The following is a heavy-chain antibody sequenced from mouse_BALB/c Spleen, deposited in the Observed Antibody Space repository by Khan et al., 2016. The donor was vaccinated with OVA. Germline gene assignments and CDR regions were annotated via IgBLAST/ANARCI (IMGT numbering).Heavy chain of an antibody. J-gene: IGHJ3*01. V-gene: IGHV1-77*01. CDR1: GYTFTDYV. CDR2: IYPGSGST. CDR3: AGAGSDVFAC. Sequence: QVQLKESGPELVKPGASVKMSCKASGYTFTDYVMNWVKQRNGQGLEWIGQIYPGSGSTFYNEKFKGKATLTADRSSSTAYMQLRNLTSEDYACYFCAGAGSDVFACWGQGTLVTCSA.